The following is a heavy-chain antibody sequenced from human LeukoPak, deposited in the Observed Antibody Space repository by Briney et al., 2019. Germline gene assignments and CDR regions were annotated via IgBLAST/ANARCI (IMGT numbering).Heavy chain of an antibody. CDR1: GFTFSSYS. V-gene: IGHV3-21*01. J-gene: IGHJ4*02. CDR3: ARDTYYVWGSYRYPGFDY. Sequence: GGSLRLSCAASGFTFSSYSMNWVRQAPGKGLEWVSSISSSSSYIYYADSVKGRFTISRDNAKNSLYLQMNSLRAEDTAVYYCARDTYYVWGSYRYPGFDYWGQGTLVTVSS. CDR2: ISSSSSYI. D-gene: IGHD3-16*02.